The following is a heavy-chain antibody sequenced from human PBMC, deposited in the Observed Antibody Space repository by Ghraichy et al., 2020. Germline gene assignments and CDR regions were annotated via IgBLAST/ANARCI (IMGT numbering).Heavy chain of an antibody. Sequence: SETLSLTCTVSGGSVSSGSYYWSWIRQPPGKGLEWIGYIYYSGSTNYNPSLKSRVTISVDTSKNQFSLKLSSVTAADTAVYYCARNYGSGSYYPASKPVNYWYFDLWGRGTLVTVSS. CDR3: ARNYGSGSYYPASKPVNYWYFDL. D-gene: IGHD3-10*01. V-gene: IGHV4-61*01. CDR1: GGSVSSGSYY. J-gene: IGHJ2*01. CDR2: IYYSGST.